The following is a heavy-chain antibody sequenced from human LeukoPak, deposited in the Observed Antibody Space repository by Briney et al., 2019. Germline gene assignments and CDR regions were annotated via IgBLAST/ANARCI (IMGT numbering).Heavy chain of an antibody. Sequence: PSETLSLTCNVSGGSINNYYWNWIRQPAGKGLEWIGRIYSSGSTNYNPSLKSRVTISVDTSKNQFSLKLSSVTAADTAVYYCARLDYYYYMDVWGKGTTVTVSS. J-gene: IGHJ6*03. CDR2: IYSSGST. V-gene: IGHV4-4*07. CDR1: GGSINNYY. CDR3: ARLDYYYYMDV.